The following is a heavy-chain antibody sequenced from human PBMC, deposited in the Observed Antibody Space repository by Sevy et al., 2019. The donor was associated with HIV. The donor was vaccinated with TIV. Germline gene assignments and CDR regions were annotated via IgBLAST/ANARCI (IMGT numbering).Heavy chain of an antibody. CDR3: AKVYYYDSGTIIPRGMDV. D-gene: IGHD3-10*01. Sequence: GGSLRLSCAASGFTFDNNAMYWVRQAPGKGLEWVSAISGSGLSTNYAASVRGRFTISRDISKTTLYLQMNSLRAEDTDLYYCAKVYYYDSGTIIPRGMDVWGQGTTVTVSS. V-gene: IGHV3-23*01. J-gene: IGHJ6*02. CDR2: ISGSGLST. CDR1: GFTFDNNA.